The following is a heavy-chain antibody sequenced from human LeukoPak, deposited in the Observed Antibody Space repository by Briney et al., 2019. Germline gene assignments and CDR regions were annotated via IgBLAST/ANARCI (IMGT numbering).Heavy chain of an antibody. CDR2: IYYSGST. CDR3: ARLTRVETAIGP. J-gene: IGHJ5*02. Sequence: SETLSLTCTVSGGSISSSDYYWGWVRQPPGKGLEWIGNIYYSGSTYYSPSLQSRVTIPVDTSKNQFSLKLSSVTAADTAVYYFARLTRVETAIGPWGQGTLVTVSS. V-gene: IGHV4-39*01. D-gene: IGHD5-18*01. CDR1: GGSISSSDYY.